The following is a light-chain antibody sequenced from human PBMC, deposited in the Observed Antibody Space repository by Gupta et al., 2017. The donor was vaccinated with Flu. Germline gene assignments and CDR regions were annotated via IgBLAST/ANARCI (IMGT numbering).Light chain of an antibody. V-gene: IGKV4-1*01. CDR3: QQDDSTPYT. Sequence: SLGERATINCRSSQSSLYRSDNKNYLAWYQQKPGQPPKLLIYWASTRASGVPDRFSGSGSGTDFSLTISSLQAEDVAVYYCQQDDSTPYTFGPGTKMEVK. CDR2: WAS. CDR1: QSSLYRSDNKNY. J-gene: IGKJ2*01.